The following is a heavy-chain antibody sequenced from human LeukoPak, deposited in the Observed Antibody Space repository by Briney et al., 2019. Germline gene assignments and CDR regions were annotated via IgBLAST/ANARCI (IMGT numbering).Heavy chain of an antibody. CDR1: GGSISSGGYY. D-gene: IGHD5-12*01. Sequence: SETLSLTCTVSGGSISSGGYYWSWIRQPPGKGLEWIGYIYHSGSTYYNPSLKSRVTISVDRSKNQFSLKLSSVTAADTAVYYCARVRVAQDAFDIWGQGTMVTVSS. CDR2: IYHSGST. V-gene: IGHV4-30-2*01. CDR3: ARVRVAQDAFDI. J-gene: IGHJ3*02.